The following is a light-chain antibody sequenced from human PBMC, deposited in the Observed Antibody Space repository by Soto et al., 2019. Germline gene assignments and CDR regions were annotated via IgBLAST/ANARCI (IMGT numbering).Light chain of an antibody. J-gene: IGLJ1*01. CDR2: DVS. CDR1: SSDVGGYNY. V-gene: IGLV2-14*01. Sequence: HSALTQPASVSGSPGQSITISCTGTSSDVGGYNYVSWYQQHPGKAPKLMIYDVSNRPSGVSNRFSGSKSGNTASLTISGLQAEDEADYYCSSYTSSSTRCVFGTGTKLTVL. CDR3: SSYTSSSTRCV.